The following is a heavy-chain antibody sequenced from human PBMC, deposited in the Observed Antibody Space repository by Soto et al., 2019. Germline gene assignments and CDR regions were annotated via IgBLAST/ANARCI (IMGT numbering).Heavy chain of an antibody. CDR3: ARKRMVTFDYGMDV. CDR1: GGTFSSYA. D-gene: IGHD5-18*01. CDR2: IIPIFGTA. J-gene: IGHJ6*02. V-gene: IGHV1-69*13. Sequence: GASVKVSCKASGGTFSSYAISWVRQAPGQGLEWMGGIIPIFGTANYAQKFQGRVTITADESTSTAYMELSSLRSEDTAVYYCARKRMVTFDYGMDVWGQGTTVTVSS.